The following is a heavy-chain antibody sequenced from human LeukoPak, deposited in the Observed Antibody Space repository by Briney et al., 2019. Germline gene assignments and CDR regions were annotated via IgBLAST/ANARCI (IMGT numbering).Heavy chain of an antibody. J-gene: IGHJ4*02. D-gene: IGHD5-24*01. V-gene: IGHV4-34*01. CDR3: ARVDGDGYNIPDY. CDR2: INHSGNT. Sequence: PSETLSLTCAVYGESFSSYYWSWIRQPPGKGLEWIGEINHSGNTNYNPSLKSRVTISVDTSKNQFPLKLSSVTAADTAVDYCARVDGDGYNIPDYWGQGTLVTVSS. CDR1: GESFSSYY.